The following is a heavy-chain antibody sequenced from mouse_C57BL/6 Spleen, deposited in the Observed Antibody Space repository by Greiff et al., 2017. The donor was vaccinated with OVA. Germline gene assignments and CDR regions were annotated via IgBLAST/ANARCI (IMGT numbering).Heavy chain of an antibody. CDR2: IWSDGST. V-gene: IGHV2-6-1*01. J-gene: IGHJ4*01. D-gene: IGHD2-4*01. CDR3: ARHYYDPYYYAMDY. Sequence: QVQLQQSGPGLVAPSQSLSITCTVSGFSLTSYGVHWVRQPPGKGLEWLVVIWSDGSTTYNSALKSRLSISKDNSKSQVFLKMNSLQTDDTAMYYCARHYYDPYYYAMDYWGQGTSVTVSS. CDR1: GFSLTSYG.